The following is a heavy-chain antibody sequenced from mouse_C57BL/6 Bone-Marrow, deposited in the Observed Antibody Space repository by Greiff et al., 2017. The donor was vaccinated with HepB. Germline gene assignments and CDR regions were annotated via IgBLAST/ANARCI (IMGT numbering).Heavy chain of an antibody. Sequence: VQLQQPGAELVRPGTSVKLSCKASGYTFTSYWMHWVKQRPGQGLEWIGVIDPSDSYTNYNQKFKGKATLTVDTSSSTAYMQLSSLTSEDSAVYYCARQLRLPWFAYWGQGTLVTVSA. J-gene: IGHJ3*01. D-gene: IGHD3-2*02. CDR1: GYTFTSYW. V-gene: IGHV1-59*01. CDR2: IDPSDSYT. CDR3: ARQLRLPWFAY.